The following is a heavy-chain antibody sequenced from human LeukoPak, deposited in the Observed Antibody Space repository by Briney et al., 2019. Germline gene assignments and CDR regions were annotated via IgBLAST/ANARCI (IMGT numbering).Heavy chain of an antibody. Sequence: ASVKVSCKASGYTFTGYYMHWVRQAPGQGLEWMGWINPNSGGTNYAQKFQGRVTMTRDTSISTAYMELSRLRSDDTAVYYCARDYRTGYCSGGSCYTPVAFDIWGQGTMVTVSS. CDR2: INPNSGGT. J-gene: IGHJ3*02. V-gene: IGHV1-2*02. CDR1: GYTFTGYY. CDR3: ARDYRTGYCSGGSCYTPVAFDI. D-gene: IGHD2-15*01.